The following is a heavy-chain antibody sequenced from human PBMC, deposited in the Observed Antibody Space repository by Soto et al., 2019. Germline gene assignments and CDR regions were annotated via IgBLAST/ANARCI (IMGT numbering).Heavy chain of an antibody. V-gene: IGHV3-72*01. CDR1: GFTFSDHY. CDR2: TRNKANSYTT. J-gene: IGHJ4*02. CDR3: ASLYSSSPYFDN. Sequence: EVQLVESGGGLVQPGGSLRLSCAVFGFTFSDHYMDWVRQAPGKGLEWVGRTRNKANSYTTEYAASVKGRFTISRDDSKNSLYLQMNSLKTEDTAVYYCASLYSSSPYFDNWGQGTLVTVSS. D-gene: IGHD6-13*01.